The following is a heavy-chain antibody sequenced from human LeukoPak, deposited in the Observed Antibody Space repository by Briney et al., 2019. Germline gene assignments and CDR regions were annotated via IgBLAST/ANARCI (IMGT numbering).Heavy chain of an antibody. D-gene: IGHD6-19*01. J-gene: IGHJ6*02. CDR1: GFTFSSYS. V-gene: IGHV3-21*01. CDR3: ARGGYSSGDYYYYGMDV. Sequence: GGSLRLSCAASGFTFSSYSMNWVSQAPGKGLEWVSSISSSSSYIYYADSVKGRFTISRDNAKNSLYLQMNSLRAEDTAVYYCARGGYSSGDYYYYGMDVWGQGTTVTVSS. CDR2: ISSSSSYI.